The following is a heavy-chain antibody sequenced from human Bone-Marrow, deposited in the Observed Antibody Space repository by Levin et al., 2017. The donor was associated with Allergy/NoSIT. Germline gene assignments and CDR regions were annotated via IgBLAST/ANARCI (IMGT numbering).Heavy chain of an antibody. J-gene: IGHJ6*02. Sequence: GGSLRLSCAASGFTISDYYMSWIRQAPGKGLEWVSYIRSSSSYTNHADFVEGRFTISRDNAKHSLFLHIHSLRAEDTAVYYCERESGQLGYYNYYGMDVWGQGTTVTVSS. CDR1: GFTISDYY. CDR3: ERESGQLGYYNYYGMDV. CDR2: IRSSSSYT. V-gene: IGHV3-11*05. D-gene: IGHD6-13*01.